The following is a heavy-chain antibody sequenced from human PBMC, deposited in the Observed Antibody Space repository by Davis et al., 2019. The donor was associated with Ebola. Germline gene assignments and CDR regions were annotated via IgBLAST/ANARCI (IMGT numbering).Heavy chain of an antibody. J-gene: IGHJ5*02. V-gene: IGHV1-69*05. CDR3: ARRRSSWTTRNWFDP. Sequence: SVKVSCKASGGTFSSYAISWVRQAPGQGLEWMGGIIPIFGTANYAQKFQGRVTMTRNTSISTAYMELSSLRSEDTAVYYCARRRSSWTTRNWFDPWGQGTLVTVSS. CDR2: IIPIFGTA. CDR1: GGTFSSYA. D-gene: IGHD3/OR15-3a*01.